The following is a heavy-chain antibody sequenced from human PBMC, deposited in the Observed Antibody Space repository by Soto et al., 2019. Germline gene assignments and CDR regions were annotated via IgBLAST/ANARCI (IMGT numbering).Heavy chain of an antibody. CDR1: GGSISSYY. J-gene: IGHJ6*02. D-gene: IGHD3-16*01. Sequence: SETLSLTCTVSGGSISSYYWSWIRQPAGKGLEWIGRTYTSGSTNYNPSLKSRVTMSVDTSKNQFSLKLSSVTAADTAVYYCARDQVGDAYYYYGMDVWGQGTTVTVSS. CDR2: TYTSGST. V-gene: IGHV4-4*07. CDR3: ARDQVGDAYYYYGMDV.